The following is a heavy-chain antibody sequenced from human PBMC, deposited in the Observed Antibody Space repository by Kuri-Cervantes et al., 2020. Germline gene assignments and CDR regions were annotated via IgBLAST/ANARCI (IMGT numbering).Heavy chain of an antibody. J-gene: IGHJ4*02. D-gene: IGHD3-9*01. CDR2: MNPNSGNT. CDR1: GYTFTSYD. CDR3: AREGVNYDILTGYYMRSNFDY. Sequence: ASVKVSCKASGYTFTSYDINWVRQATGQGLEWMGWMNPNSGNTGYAQKFQGRVTMTRDTSISTAYMELSRLRSDDTAVYYCAREGVNYDILTGYYMRSNFDYWGRGTLVTVSS. V-gene: IGHV1-8*01.